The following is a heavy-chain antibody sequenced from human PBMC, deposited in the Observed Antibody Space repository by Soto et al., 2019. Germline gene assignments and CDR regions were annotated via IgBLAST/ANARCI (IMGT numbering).Heavy chain of an antibody. Sequence: VQLVESGGGVVQPGRSLRLSCAASGFTFSSYGMHWVRQAPGKGLEWVAVISYDGSNKYYADSVKGRFTISRDNSKNTLYLQMNSLRAEDTAVYYCAKDLPGIAAVYYYGMDVWGQGTTVTVSS. J-gene: IGHJ6*02. CDR3: AKDLPGIAAVYYYGMDV. CDR2: ISYDGSNK. V-gene: IGHV3-30*18. CDR1: GFTFSSYG. D-gene: IGHD6-13*01.